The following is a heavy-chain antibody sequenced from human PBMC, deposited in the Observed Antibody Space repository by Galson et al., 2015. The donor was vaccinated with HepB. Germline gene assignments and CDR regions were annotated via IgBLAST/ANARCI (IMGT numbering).Heavy chain of an antibody. CDR1: GYTFTSYG. CDR2: ISAYNGNT. D-gene: IGHD3-10*01. CDR3: ARDWVGEWEPTGPTPPDY. J-gene: IGHJ4*02. Sequence: SVKVSCKASGYTFTSYGISWVRQAPGQGLEWMGWISAYNGNTNYAQKLQGRVTMTTDTSTSTAYMELRSLRSDDTAVYYCARDWVGEWEPTGPTPPDYWGQGTLVTVSS. V-gene: IGHV1-18*01.